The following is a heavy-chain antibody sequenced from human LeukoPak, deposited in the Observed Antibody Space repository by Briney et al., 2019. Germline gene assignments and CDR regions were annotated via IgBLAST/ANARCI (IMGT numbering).Heavy chain of an antibody. Sequence: GGSLRLSCVGSTFIFGSYSMNWVRQAPGKGLEWVSYISETSSHRYYADSVKGRFTISRDNAQNSLYLQMNGLSAEDTGIYYCARDRATKARIGGMDVWGQGTTVIVSS. D-gene: IGHD5-24*01. CDR1: TFIFGSYS. CDR3: ARDRATKARIGGMDV. J-gene: IGHJ6*02. V-gene: IGHV3-21*06. CDR2: ISETSSHR.